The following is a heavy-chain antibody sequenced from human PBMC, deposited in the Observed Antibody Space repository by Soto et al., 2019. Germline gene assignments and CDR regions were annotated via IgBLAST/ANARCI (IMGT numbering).Heavy chain of an antibody. CDR3: ARSSSIEGPFDY. J-gene: IGHJ4*02. V-gene: IGHV1-18*01. Sequence: ASVKVSCEASGYTFTSYGISWVRQAPGQGLEWMGWISAYNGNTNYAQKLQGRVTMTTDTSTSTAYMELRSLRSDDTAVYYCARSSSIEGPFDYWGQGTLVTVSS. D-gene: IGHD2-21*01. CDR2: ISAYNGNT. CDR1: GYTFTSYG.